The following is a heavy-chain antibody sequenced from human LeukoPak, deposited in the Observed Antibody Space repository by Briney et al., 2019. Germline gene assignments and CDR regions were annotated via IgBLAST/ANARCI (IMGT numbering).Heavy chain of an antibody. J-gene: IGHJ4*01. D-gene: IGHD6-19*01. CDR2: INGSGGST. V-gene: IGHV3-23*01. CDR3: ANRVKGWNYVDY. Sequence: WASLRLSCAASGFTFSSYAMSWVRQAPGTGLERVSAINGSGGSTYYADSVESRFTISRDNSKNTLYLQMNSLRAEDTDVYYCANRVKGWNYVDYWGHGTLVTVSS. CDR1: GFTFSSYA.